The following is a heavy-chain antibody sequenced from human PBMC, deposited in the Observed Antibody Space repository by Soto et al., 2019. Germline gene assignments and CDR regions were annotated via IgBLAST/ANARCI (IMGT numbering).Heavy chain of an antibody. CDR3: ARVGGYCSGGSCYIDY. J-gene: IGHJ4*02. CDR2: IYSGGST. CDR1: GFTVSSNY. V-gene: IGHV3-53*04. D-gene: IGHD2-15*01. Sequence: GGSLRLSCAASGFTVSSNYMSWVRQAPGKGLEWVSVIYSGGSTYYADSVKGRFTISRHNSKNTLYLQMNSLRAEDTAVYYCARVGGYCSGGSCYIDYWGQGTLVTVSS.